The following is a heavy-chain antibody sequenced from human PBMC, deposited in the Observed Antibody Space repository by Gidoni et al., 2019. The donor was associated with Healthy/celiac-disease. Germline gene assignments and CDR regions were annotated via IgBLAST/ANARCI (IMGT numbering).Heavy chain of an antibody. CDR1: GFTVSSNY. CDR2: IYSGSNT. Sequence: EVQLVESGGGLIPPGGSLRLSCAASGFTVSSNYMSWVRQAPGKGLEWVSLIYSGSNTYYADSVKDRFTISRDNSKNTLYLQLNSLRAEDTAVYYCARFPGAGIPFDVWGQGTMVTVSS. D-gene: IGHD3-10*01. V-gene: IGHV3-53*01. CDR3: ARFPGAGIPFDV. J-gene: IGHJ3*01.